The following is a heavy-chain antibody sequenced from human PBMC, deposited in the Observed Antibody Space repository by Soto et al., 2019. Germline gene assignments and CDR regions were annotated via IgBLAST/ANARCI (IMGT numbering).Heavy chain of an antibody. CDR2: INHSGST. CDR1: GGSFSGYY. Sequence: SETLSLTCAVYGGSFSGYYWSWIRQPPGKGLERIGEINHSGSTNYNPSLKSRVTISVDTSKNQFSLKLSSVTAADTAVYYCARGGGKLLWFGELHYYYGMDVWGQGTTVTVSS. CDR3: ARGGGKLLWFGELHYYYGMDV. D-gene: IGHD3-10*01. V-gene: IGHV4-34*01. J-gene: IGHJ6*02.